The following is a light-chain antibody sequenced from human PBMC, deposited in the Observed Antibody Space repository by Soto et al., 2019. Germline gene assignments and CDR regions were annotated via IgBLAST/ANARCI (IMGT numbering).Light chain of an antibody. V-gene: IGLV1-40*01. CDR3: QSYDSSLSGSK. CDR1: SSNIGAGYD. Sequence: QAVVTQPPSVSGAPGQRVTISCTGSSSNIGAGYDVHWYQQLPGTAPKLLIYGNSNRPSGVPDRFSGSKSGTSASLAITGLQAEDEADYYCQSYDSSLSGSKFGGGTKLPVL. J-gene: IGLJ2*01. CDR2: GNS.